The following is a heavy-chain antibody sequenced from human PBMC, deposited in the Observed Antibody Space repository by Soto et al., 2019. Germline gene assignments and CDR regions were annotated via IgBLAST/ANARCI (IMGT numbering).Heavy chain of an antibody. CDR3: ARQRYCSGGSCYIAWRYYYYGMDV. Sequence: HPGGSLRLSCAASGFTFSSYAMHWVRQAPGKGLEWVAVISYDGSNKYYADSVKGRFTISRDNSKNTLYLQINSLSAEDMAVYYCARQRYCSGGSCYIAWRYYYYGMDVWGQGTTVTVSS. J-gene: IGHJ6*02. CDR1: GFTFSSYA. D-gene: IGHD2-15*01. CDR2: ISYDGSNK. V-gene: IGHV3-30-3*01.